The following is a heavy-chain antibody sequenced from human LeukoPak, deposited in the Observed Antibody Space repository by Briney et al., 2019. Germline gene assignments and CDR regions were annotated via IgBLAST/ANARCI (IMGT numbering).Heavy chain of an antibody. CDR3: ARGVGRFGELYNNWFDP. D-gene: IGHD3-10*01. V-gene: IGHV4-39*07. CDR2: IYYSGIA. J-gene: IGHJ5*02. Sequence: PSETLSLTCTVSGGSISTSNYYWGWIRQPPGKGLEWIGSIYYSGIASYNPSLKSRVTISVDTSKNQFSLNLSSVTAADTAVYYCARGVGRFGELYNNWFDPWGQGTLVTVSS. CDR1: GGSISTSNYY.